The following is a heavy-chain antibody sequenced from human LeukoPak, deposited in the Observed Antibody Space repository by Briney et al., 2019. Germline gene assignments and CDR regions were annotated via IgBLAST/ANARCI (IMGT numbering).Heavy chain of an antibody. Sequence: GASVKVSCKASGYTFTSYGISWVRQAPGQGLERMGWISAYNGNTNYAQKLQGRVTMTTDTSTSTAYMELRSLRSDDTAVYYCASLLLGATTGAQYFQHWGQGTLVTVSS. CDR3: ASLLLGATTGAQYFQH. V-gene: IGHV1-18*01. CDR1: GYTFTSYG. D-gene: IGHD1-26*01. CDR2: ISAYNGNT. J-gene: IGHJ1*01.